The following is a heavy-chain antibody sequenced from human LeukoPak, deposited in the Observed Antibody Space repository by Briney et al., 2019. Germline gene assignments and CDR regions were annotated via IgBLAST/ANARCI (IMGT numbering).Heavy chain of an antibody. D-gene: IGHD6-13*01. J-gene: IGHJ4*02. CDR3: AKPALRSGAAAAGTIFDY. CDR1: GFTFSSYA. Sequence: GGSLRLSCAASGFTFSSYAMSWVRQAPGKGLEWVSAISGSGGSTYYADSVKGRFTISRDNSKNTLYLQMNSLRTEDTAVYYCAKPALRSGAAAAGTIFDYWGQGTLVTVSS. CDR2: ISGSGGST. V-gene: IGHV3-23*01.